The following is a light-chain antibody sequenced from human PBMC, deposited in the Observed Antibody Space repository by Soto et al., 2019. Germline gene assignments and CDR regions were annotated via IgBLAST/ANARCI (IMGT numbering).Light chain of an antibody. CDR3: QQYSTWPPDRT. CDR1: QSVGSN. J-gene: IGKJ1*01. CDR2: GAS. V-gene: IGKV3-15*01. Sequence: EIVMTQSPATLSVSPGERATLSCRASQSVGSNLAWYQQKPGQAPRLLIYGASTRATGIPARFSGSGSGTELNLNISRMQSEDCAIYFCQQYSTWPPDRTFGQGTKVEIK.